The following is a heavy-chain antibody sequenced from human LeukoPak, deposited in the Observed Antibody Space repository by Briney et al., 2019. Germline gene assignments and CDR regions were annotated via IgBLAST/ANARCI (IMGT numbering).Heavy chain of an antibody. CDR3: ARGSTVAAGTSIPDY. CDR2: ISSSRRYI. Sequence: GGSLRLSCAASRFTFSSYSMNWVRQAPGKGLEWVSSISSSRRYIYYADSLKGRFTISRDNAKNSLFLQMNSLKAEDTAVYYCARGSTVAAGTSIPDYWGQGTLVTVSS. J-gene: IGHJ4*02. V-gene: IGHV3-21*01. D-gene: IGHD6-13*01. CDR1: RFTFSSYS.